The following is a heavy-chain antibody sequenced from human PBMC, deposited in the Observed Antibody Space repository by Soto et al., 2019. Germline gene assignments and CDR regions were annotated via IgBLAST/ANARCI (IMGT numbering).Heavy chain of an antibody. Sequence: EVQLVESGGGLVQPGGSLRLSYAASGFTFSSYWMSWVRQAPGKGLEWVANIKQDGSEKYYVDSVKGRFTISRDNAKNSLYLQMNSLRAEDTAVYYCARDWDIVVVPAAPSFDYWGQGTLVTVSS. J-gene: IGHJ4*02. CDR2: IKQDGSEK. CDR3: ARDWDIVVVPAAPSFDY. V-gene: IGHV3-7*01. CDR1: GFTFSSYW. D-gene: IGHD2-2*01.